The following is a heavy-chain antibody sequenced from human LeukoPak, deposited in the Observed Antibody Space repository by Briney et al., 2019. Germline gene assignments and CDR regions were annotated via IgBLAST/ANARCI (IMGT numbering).Heavy chain of an antibody. V-gene: IGHV1-69*06. CDR3: ARNLFSRIAAAGTTIYYYYYYYMDV. D-gene: IGHD6-13*01. J-gene: IGHJ6*03. Sequence: SVKVSCKASGGTFSSYAISWVRQAPGQGLEWMGGIIPIFGTANYAQKFQGRVTITADKSTSTAYMELSSLRSEDTAVYYCARNLFSRIAAAGTTIYYYYYYYMDVWGKGTTVTVSS. CDR1: GGTFSSYA. CDR2: IIPIFGTA.